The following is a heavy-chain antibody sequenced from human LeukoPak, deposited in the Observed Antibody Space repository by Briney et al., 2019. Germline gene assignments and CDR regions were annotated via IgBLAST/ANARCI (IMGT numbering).Heavy chain of an antibody. CDR1: GGSISSYY. V-gene: IGHV4-59*01. D-gene: IGHD4-17*01. CDR3: AMTTVTTFAY. J-gene: IGHJ4*02. Sequence: PSETLSLTCTVSGGSISSYYWSWIRQPPGKGLEWIGYIYYSGSTNYNPSLKSRVTISVDTSKNQFSLKLSSVTAAGTAVYYCAMTTVTTFAYWGQGTLVTVSS. CDR2: IYYSGST.